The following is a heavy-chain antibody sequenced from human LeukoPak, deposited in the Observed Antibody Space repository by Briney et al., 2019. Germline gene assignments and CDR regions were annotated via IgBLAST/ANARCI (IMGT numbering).Heavy chain of an antibody. CDR1: GYTFSNYG. CDR3: ARGRYYESSGYYNESPLGAFDI. J-gene: IGHJ3*02. V-gene: IGHV1-18*01. Sequence: ASVKVSCKTSGYTFSNYGISWVRQAPGQGLEWMGWISGYNGNTKYAQKFQGRVTMTTDTSTSTAYMELRSLRSDDTAVYYCARGRYYESSGYYNESPLGAFDIWGQGTMVTVSS. CDR2: ISGYNGNT. D-gene: IGHD3-22*01.